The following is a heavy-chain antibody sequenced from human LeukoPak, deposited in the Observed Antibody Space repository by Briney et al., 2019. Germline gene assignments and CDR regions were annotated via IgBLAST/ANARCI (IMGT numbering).Heavy chain of an antibody. Sequence: SETLSLTCTVSGVSISSSNSYWGWIRQPPGKGLEWIGSIYYSGNTYYNASLKSRVTISVDTSKNQFSLKLSSVTAADTAVYYCARERRDGYNYPYAFDIWGQGTMVTVSS. D-gene: IGHD5-24*01. CDR3: ARERRDGYNYPYAFDI. J-gene: IGHJ3*02. CDR2: IYYSGNT. V-gene: IGHV4-39*07. CDR1: GVSISSSNSY.